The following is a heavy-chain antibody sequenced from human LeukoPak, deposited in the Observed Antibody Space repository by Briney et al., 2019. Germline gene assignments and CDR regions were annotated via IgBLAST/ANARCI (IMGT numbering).Heavy chain of an antibody. CDR2: IYYSGST. J-gene: IGHJ6*03. Sequence: SETLSLTCTVSGGSITSYYWSWIRQPPGKGLEWIGYIYYSGSTNYNPSLKSRVTISVDSSKNQFSLKLSSVTAADTAVYYCARWGITGIRGYYYYMDVWGKGTTVTVSS. V-gene: IGHV4-59*12. D-gene: IGHD1-20*01. CDR1: GGSITSYY. CDR3: ARWGITGIRGYYYYMDV.